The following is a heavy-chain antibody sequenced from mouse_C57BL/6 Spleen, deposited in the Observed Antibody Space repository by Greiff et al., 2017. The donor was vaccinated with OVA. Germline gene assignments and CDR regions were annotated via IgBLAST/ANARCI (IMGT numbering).Heavy chain of an antibody. CDR2: ISDGGSYT. CDR1: GFTFSSYA. CDR3: ARDLGSSFFDY. J-gene: IGHJ2*01. V-gene: IGHV5-4*01. D-gene: IGHD1-1*01. Sequence: VLLVESGGGLVKPGGSLKLSCAASGFTFSSYAMSWVRQTPEQRLEWVATISDGGSYTYYPDNVKGRFTISRDNAKNNLYLQMSHLKSEDTAMYYCARDLGSSFFDYWGQGTTLTVSS.